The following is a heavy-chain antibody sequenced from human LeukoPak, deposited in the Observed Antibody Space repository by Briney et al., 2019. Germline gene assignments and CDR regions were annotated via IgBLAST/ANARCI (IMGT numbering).Heavy chain of an antibody. J-gene: IGHJ4*02. Sequence: PGGSLRVSCVASEFPFSAYAMTWVRLTPGKGPEWVSSIGGSGSNTNYADSVRGRFTISRDNSKNTLYLQMNSLRAEDTAIYYCAKGAYDYIEIGYFDSWGQGTLVTVSS. CDR3: AKGAYDYIEIGYFDS. CDR1: EFPFSAYA. D-gene: IGHD5-12*01. CDR2: IGGSGSNT. V-gene: IGHV3-23*01.